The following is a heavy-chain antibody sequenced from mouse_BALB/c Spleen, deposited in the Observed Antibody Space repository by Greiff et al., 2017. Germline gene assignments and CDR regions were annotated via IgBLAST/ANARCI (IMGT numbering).Heavy chain of an antibody. J-gene: IGHJ1*01. CDR2: INPSTGYT. CDR1: GYTFTSYW. Sequence: VQLQQSGAELAKPGASVKMSCKASGYTFTSYWMHWVKQRPGQGLEWIGYINPSTGYTEYNQKFKDKATLTADKSSSTAYMQLSSLTSEDSAVYYCARSTMITGYFDVWGAGTTVTVSS. D-gene: IGHD2-4*01. CDR3: ARSTMITGYFDV. V-gene: IGHV1-7*01.